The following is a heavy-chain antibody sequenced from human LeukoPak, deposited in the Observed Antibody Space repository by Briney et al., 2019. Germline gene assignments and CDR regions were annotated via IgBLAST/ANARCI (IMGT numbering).Heavy chain of an antibody. D-gene: IGHD6-19*01. V-gene: IGHV4-39*07. Sequence: SETLSLTCTVSGGSISRSSYYWGWIRQPPGKGLEWIGSIYYSGSTYYNPSLKSRVTISVDTSKNQFSLKLSSVTAADTAVYYCARVYSSGLAGKYFQHWGQGTLVTVSS. CDR3: ARVYSSGLAGKYFQH. J-gene: IGHJ1*01. CDR1: GGSISRSSYY. CDR2: IYYSGST.